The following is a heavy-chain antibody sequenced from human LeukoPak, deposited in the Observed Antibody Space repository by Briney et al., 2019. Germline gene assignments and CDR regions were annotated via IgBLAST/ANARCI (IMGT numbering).Heavy chain of an antibody. Sequence: SETLSLTCTVSGGSISSSNYYWGWIRQPPGKGLEWIGSIYYSGSTYYNPSLKSRVTISVDTSKNQFSLKLSSVTAADTAVYYCEVWFGDSHWGQGTLVTVSS. CDR2: IYYSGST. V-gene: IGHV4-39*01. D-gene: IGHD3-10*01. J-gene: IGHJ4*02. CDR3: EVWFGDSH. CDR1: GGSISSSNYY.